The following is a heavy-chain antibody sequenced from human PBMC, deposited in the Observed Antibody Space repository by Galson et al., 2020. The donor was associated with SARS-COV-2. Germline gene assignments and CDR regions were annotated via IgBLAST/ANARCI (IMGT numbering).Heavy chain of an antibody. J-gene: IGHJ4*02. CDR1: GYSISSGYY. CDR2: IYHSGST. CDR3: ARSGWYSSSWDPFDY. V-gene: IGHV4-38-2*01. Sequence: PSETLSLTCAVSGYSISSGYYWGWIRQPPGKGLEWIGSIYHSGSTYYNPSLKSRVTISVDTAKNQFSLKLSSVTAADTAVYYCARSGWYSSSWDPFDYWGQGTRVTVSA. D-gene: IGHD6-13*01.